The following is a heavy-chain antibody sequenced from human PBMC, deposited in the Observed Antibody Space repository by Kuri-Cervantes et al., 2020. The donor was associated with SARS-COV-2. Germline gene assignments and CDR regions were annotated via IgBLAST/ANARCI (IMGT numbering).Heavy chain of an antibody. V-gene: IGHV3-30*02. CDR2: IRYDGSNK. J-gene: IGHJ4*02. CDR1: GFTFSSYG. D-gene: IGHD1-14*01. Sequence: LSLTCAASGFTFSSYGMHWVRXAPGKGLEWVAFIRYDGSNKYYADSVKGRFTISRDNSKNTLYLQMNSLRAEDTAVYYCASXFLGTLDYWGQGTLVTVSS. CDR3: ASXFLGTLDY.